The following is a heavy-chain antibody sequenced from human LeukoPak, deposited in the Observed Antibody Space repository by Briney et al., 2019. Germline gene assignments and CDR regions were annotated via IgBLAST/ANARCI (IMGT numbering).Heavy chain of an antibody. CDR2: INPNSGGT. V-gene: IGHV1-2*02. CDR1: GYTFTGYY. CDR3: ARDQVAKYYYDSSGYYPDAFDI. D-gene: IGHD3-22*01. J-gene: IGHJ3*02. Sequence: ASVKVSCKASGYTFTGYYMHWVRQTPGQGLEWMRWINPNSGGTNYAQKFQGRVTMTRDTSISTAYMELSRLRSDDTAVYYCARDQVAKYYYDSSGYYPDAFDIWGQGTMVTVSS.